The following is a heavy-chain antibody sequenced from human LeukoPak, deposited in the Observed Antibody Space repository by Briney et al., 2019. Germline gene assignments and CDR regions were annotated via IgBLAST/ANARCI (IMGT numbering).Heavy chain of an antibody. CDR3: AKDKGVQDVLLWFGELDY. CDR1: GFTFSSYA. Sequence: GGSLRLSCAASGFTFSSYAMSWVRQAPGKGLEWVSAISGSGGSTYYADSVKGRFTISRDNSKNTLYLQMNSLRAEDTAVYYCAKDKGVQDVLLWFGELDYWGQGTLVTVSS. CDR2: ISGSGGST. V-gene: IGHV3-23*01. D-gene: IGHD3-10*01. J-gene: IGHJ4*02.